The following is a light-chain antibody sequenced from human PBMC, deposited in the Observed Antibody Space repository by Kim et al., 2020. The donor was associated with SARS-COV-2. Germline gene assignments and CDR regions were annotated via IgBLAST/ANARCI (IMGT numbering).Light chain of an antibody. CDR1: QSISIW. CDR3: QQYNSFWT. Sequence: DIQMTQSPSTLPASVGDRVTITCRASQSISIWLAWYQQKPGKAPKLLTYKASTLESGVPSRFSGSGSGTEFTLTISSLQPDDYATYYCQQYNSFWTFGQGTKVDIK. CDR2: KAS. V-gene: IGKV1-5*03. J-gene: IGKJ1*01.